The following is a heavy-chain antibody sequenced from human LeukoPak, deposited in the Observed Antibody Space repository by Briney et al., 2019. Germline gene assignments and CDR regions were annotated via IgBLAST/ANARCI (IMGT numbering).Heavy chain of an antibody. J-gene: IGHJ6*03. Sequence: GGSLRLSCAASGFTFSSYSMNWVRQAPGKGLEWVSSISSSSSYIYYADSVKGRFTISRDNAKNSLYLQMNSLRAEDAAVYYCARGYSSSWHHYYYYMDVWGKGTTVTVSS. CDR3: ARGYSSSWHHYYYYMDV. V-gene: IGHV3-21*01. CDR1: GFTFSSYS. D-gene: IGHD6-13*01. CDR2: ISSSSSYI.